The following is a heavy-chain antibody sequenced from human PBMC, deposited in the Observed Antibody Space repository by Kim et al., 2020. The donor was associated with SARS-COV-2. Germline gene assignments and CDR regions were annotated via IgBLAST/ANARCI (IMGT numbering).Heavy chain of an antibody. J-gene: IGHJ2*01. Sequence: GKGLGGVSGISWSGGSIGSADSVKRRFTISRDNAKNSLYLQMNSLRAEDTALYYCAKDGSRQYWYFDLWGRGTLVTVSS. V-gene: IGHV3-9*01. CDR2: ISWSGGSI. CDR3: AKDGSRQYWYFDL. D-gene: IGHD2-15*01.